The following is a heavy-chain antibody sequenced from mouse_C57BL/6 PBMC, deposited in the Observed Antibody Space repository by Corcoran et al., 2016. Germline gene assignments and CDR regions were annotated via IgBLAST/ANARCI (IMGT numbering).Heavy chain of an antibody. V-gene: IGHV1-19*01. Sequence: EVQLQQSGPVLVKPGASVKMSCKASGYTFTDYYMTWVKQSHGKSLEWIGVINPYNGGTSYNQKFKGKATLTVDKSSSTAYMELNSLTSEDSAVYYCARAYYSNYDYFDYWGQGTTLTVSS. D-gene: IGHD2-5*01. CDR3: ARAYYSNYDYFDY. CDR1: GYTFTDYY. CDR2: INPYNGGT. J-gene: IGHJ2*01.